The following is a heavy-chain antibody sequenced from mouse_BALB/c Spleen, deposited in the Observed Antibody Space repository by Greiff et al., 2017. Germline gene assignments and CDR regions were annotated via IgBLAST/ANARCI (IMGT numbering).Heavy chain of an antibody. CDR1: GFTFSSFG. J-gene: IGHJ2*01. CDR2: ISSGSSTI. Sequence: EVQVVESGGGLVQPGGSRKLSCAASGFTFSSFGMHWVRQAPEKGLEWVAYISSGSSTIYYADTVKGRFTISRDNPKNTLFLQMTSLRSEDTAMYYCARSILDYYGSSFDYWGQGTTLTVSS. CDR3: ARSILDYYGSSFDY. V-gene: IGHV5-17*02. D-gene: IGHD1-1*01.